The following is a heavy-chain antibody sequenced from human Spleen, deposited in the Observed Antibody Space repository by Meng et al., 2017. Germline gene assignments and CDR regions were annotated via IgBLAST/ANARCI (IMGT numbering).Heavy chain of an antibody. D-gene: IGHD1-26*01. Sequence: GSLRLSCAVYGGSFSGYYWSWIRQPPGKGLEWIGEINHSGSTNYNPSLKSRVTISVDTSKDQFSLKLSSVTAADTAVYYCARTVGANPHFGYWGQRTLVTVSS. V-gene: IGHV4-34*01. J-gene: IGHJ4*02. CDR1: GGSFSGYY. CDR3: ARTVGANPHFGY. CDR2: INHSGST.